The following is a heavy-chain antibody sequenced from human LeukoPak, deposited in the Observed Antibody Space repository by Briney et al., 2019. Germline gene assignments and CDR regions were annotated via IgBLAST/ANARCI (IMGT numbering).Heavy chain of an antibody. CDR1: GFTFSSYG. CDR2: IWYDGSNK. J-gene: IGHJ3*02. D-gene: IGHD2-2*01. Sequence: GGSLRLSCAASGFTFSSYGMHWVRQAPGKGLEWVAVIWYDGSNKYYADSVKGRFTISRDNSKNTLYLQMNSLRAEDTAVYYCAAIVVPAAISLDAFDIWGQGTMVTVSS. CDR3: AAIVVPAAISLDAFDI. V-gene: IGHV3-30*02.